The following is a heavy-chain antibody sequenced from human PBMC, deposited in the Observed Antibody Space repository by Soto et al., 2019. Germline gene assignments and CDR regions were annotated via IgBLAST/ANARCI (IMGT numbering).Heavy chain of an antibody. J-gene: IGHJ5*02. CDR2: IIPILGIA. D-gene: IGHD6-19*01. V-gene: IGHV1-69*02. Sequence: QVQLVQSGAEVKKPGSSVKVSCKASGGTFSSYTISWVRQAPGQGLEWMGRIIPILGIANYAQKFQGRVTITADKSTSTAYMELSSLRSEDTAVYYCAGAPYSSGWKGGWFDPWGQGTLVTVSS. CDR3: AGAPYSSGWKGGWFDP. CDR1: GGTFSSYT.